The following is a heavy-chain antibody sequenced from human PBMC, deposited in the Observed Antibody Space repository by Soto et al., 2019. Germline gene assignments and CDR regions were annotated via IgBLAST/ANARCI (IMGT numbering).Heavy chain of an antibody. V-gene: IGHV1-2*04. D-gene: IGHD6-19*01. Sequence: QVQLVQSGAEVKKPGASVKVSCKASGYTFTGYYMHWVRQAPGQGLEWMGWINPNSGGTNYAQKFPGWVTMTRDTSISTAYMELSRLRSDDTAVYYCARARHSSGPYYYYYGMDVWGQGTTVTVSS. CDR3: ARARHSSGPYYYYYGMDV. CDR1: GYTFTGYY. J-gene: IGHJ6*02. CDR2: INPNSGGT.